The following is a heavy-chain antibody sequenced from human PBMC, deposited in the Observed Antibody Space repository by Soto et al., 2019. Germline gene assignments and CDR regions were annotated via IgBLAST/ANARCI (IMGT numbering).Heavy chain of an antibody. J-gene: IGHJ3*01. CDR3: ARVDNLQGNAFDV. CDR2: IWNEGNNK. D-gene: IGHD3-10*01. V-gene: IGHV3-33*01. CDR1: GVSVRTSG. Sequence: QVQLVESGGGVVQPERSLRLSCAASGVSVRTSGMHWVRQAPGKGLEWLALIWNEGNNKVYADSVKGRFTISNDNSQDTIYLQMDSLRGEDMALYCCARVDNLQGNAFDVWGQGKMVTVSS.